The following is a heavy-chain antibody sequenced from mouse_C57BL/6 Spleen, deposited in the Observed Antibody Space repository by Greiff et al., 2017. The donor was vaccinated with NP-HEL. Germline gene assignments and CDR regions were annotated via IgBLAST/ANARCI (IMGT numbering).Heavy chain of an antibody. CDR3: ARHEEPGYSIYYAMDY. D-gene: IGHD2-5*01. CDR2: FYPGSGSI. CDR1: GYTFTEYT. V-gene: IGHV1-62-2*01. Sequence: VQLQESGAELVKPGASVKLSCKASGYTFTEYTIHWVKQRSGQGLEWIGWFYPGSGSIKYNEKFKDKATLTADKSSSTVYMELSRLTSEDSAVYFCARHEEPGYSIYYAMDYWGQGTSVTVSS. J-gene: IGHJ4*01.